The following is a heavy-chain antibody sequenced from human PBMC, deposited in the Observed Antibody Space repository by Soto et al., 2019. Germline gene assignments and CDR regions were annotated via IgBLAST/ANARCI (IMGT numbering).Heavy chain of an antibody. J-gene: IGHJ5*02. CDR1: GFSLHTSGVS. CDR2: IYWNDDK. CDR3: SHKRGYCYWLIVFDP. V-gene: IGHV2-5*01. D-gene: IGHD3-9*01. Sequence: QITLKESGPTLVKPTQTLTLTCNVSGFSLHTSGVSVGWIRQPPGKALEWLALIYWNDDKRYSPSLNSRLTITKDTSKNPVILTMTNMDPVDTATYYCSHKRGYCYWLIVFDPWGQGPLVTVSS.